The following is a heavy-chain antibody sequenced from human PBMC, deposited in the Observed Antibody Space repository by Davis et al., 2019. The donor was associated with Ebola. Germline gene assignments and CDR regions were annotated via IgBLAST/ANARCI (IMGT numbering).Heavy chain of an antibody. Sequence: ASVKVSCKASGYAFTSYYMHWVRQAPGQGLEWMGIINPSGGSTSYAQKFQGRVTMTRDTSTSTVYMELSSLRSEDTAVYYCAYSSSWYAPFDYWGQGTLVTVSS. CDR1: GYAFTSYY. CDR3: AYSSSWYAPFDY. CDR2: INPSGGST. V-gene: IGHV1-46*01. D-gene: IGHD6-13*01. J-gene: IGHJ4*02.